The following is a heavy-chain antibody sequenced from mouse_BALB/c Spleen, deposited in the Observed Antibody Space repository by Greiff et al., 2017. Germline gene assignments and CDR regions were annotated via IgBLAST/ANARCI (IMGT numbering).Heavy chain of an antibody. CDR3: ARSGLGLRFAY. D-gene: IGHD3-1*01. Sequence: EVKLMESGPGLVKPSQSLSLTCTVTGYSITSDYAWNWIRQFPGNKLEWMGYISYSGSTSYNPSLKSRISITRDTSKNQFFLQLNSVTTEDTATYYCARSGLGLRFAYWGQGTLVTVSA. J-gene: IGHJ3*01. CDR2: ISYSGST. CDR1: GYSITSDYA. V-gene: IGHV3-2*02.